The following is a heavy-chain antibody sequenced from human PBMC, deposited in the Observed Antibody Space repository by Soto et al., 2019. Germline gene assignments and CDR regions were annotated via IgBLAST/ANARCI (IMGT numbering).Heavy chain of an antibody. CDR3: SRAPPGDTVDD. J-gene: IGHJ4*02. D-gene: IGHD3-10*01. Sequence: QVQLVQSGAEVKKPGASVKVSCKASGYTFTSYDVNWMRQATGQGLEWMGWMNPNRGNTGYAQKLQCRVTIAKNTAVGSASMELSSGRCEGAATAYCSRAPPGDTVDDGGQGTLPTVSS. CDR1: GYTFTSYD. CDR2: MNPNRGNT. V-gene: IGHV1-8*01.